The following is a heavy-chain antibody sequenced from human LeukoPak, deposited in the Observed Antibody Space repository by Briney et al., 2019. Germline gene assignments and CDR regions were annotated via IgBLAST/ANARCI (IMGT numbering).Heavy chain of an antibody. CDR2: ISGSGGTT. J-gene: IGHJ5*02. D-gene: IGHD1-1*01. CDR1: GFRFSSYG. V-gene: IGHV3-23*01. Sequence: PGGTLRLSCAASGFRFSSYGMSWLRQAPGKGLEWVSSISGSGGTTYYADSVKGRFTISRDNSKNTLYLQMNSLRAEDTAIYYCAKDRTGTTGADWFDPWGQGTLVTVSS. CDR3: AKDRTGTTGADWFDP.